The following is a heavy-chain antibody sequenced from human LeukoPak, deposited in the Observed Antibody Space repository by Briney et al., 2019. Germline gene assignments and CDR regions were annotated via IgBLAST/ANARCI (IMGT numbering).Heavy chain of an antibody. V-gene: IGHV2-70*11. J-gene: IGHJ4*02. Sequence: SGPALVKPTQTLTLTCTFSGFSLRISGMCVSWIRKPPGKALEWLARIDWDDDKYYSTSLKTRLTISKDTSKNQVVLTMTNMDPVDTATYYCARISTYSSGDFDYWGQGTLVTVSS. CDR3: ARISTYSSGDFDY. CDR1: GFSLRISGMC. CDR2: IDWDDDK. D-gene: IGHD3-22*01.